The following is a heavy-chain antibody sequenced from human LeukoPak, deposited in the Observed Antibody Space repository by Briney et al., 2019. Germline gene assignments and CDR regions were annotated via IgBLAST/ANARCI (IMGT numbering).Heavy chain of an antibody. Sequence: GRSLRPSCAASGFTFSAYYMSWVRQAPGEGLEWVSYISSTSTYTNYEDSVKGRFTISRDNAKNSLYLQMNSLRAEDTAVYYCAKEFCSGGSCNLDYWGQGTLVTVSS. D-gene: IGHD2-15*01. CDR1: GFTFSAYY. V-gene: IGHV3-11*05. CDR3: AKEFCSGGSCNLDY. J-gene: IGHJ4*02. CDR2: ISSTSTYT.